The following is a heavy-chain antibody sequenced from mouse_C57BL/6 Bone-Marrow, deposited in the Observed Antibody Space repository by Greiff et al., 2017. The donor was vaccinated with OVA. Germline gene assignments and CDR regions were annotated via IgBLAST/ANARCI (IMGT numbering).Heavy chain of an antibody. J-gene: IGHJ4*01. CDR2: IHPNSGST. D-gene: IGHD1-1*01. CDR1: GYTFTSYW. CDR3: ARGGYYGSPAMDY. Sequence: QVQLQQPGAELVKPGASVKLSCKASGYTFTSYWMHWVKQRPGQGLEWIGMIHPNSGSTNYNEKFKSKATLTVDKSSSTAYMQLSSLTSEDSAVYYCARGGYYGSPAMDYWGQGTSVTVSS. V-gene: IGHV1-64*01.